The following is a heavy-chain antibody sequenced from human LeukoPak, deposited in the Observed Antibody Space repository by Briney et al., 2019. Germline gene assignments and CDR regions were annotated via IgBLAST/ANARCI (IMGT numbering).Heavy chain of an antibody. CDR1: GYTFTDYY. CDR3: ARDRRSGSYPYYFDY. Sequence: ASVKVSCKASGYTFTDYYIHWVRQAPGQGLEWMGGIIPIFGTANYAQKFQGRVTITTDESTSTAYMELSSLRSEDTAVYYCARDRRSGSYPYYFDYWGQGTLVTVSS. J-gene: IGHJ4*02. D-gene: IGHD1-26*01. V-gene: IGHV1-69*05. CDR2: IIPIFGTA.